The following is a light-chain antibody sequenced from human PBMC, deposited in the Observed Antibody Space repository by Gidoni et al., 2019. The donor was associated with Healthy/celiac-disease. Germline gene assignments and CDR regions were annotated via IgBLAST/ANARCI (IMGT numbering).Light chain of an antibody. CDR2: GNS. CDR3: QSYDSSLSGSYVV. CDR1: SSNIGAGYD. Sequence: QSLLPQPPSVSGAPGERVTISCTGSSSNIGAGYDVHWYQQLPGTAPKLLIYGNSNRPSGVPDRFSGSKSGTSASLAITVLQAEDEADYYCQSYDSSLSGSYVVFGGGTKLTVL. J-gene: IGLJ2*01. V-gene: IGLV1-40*01.